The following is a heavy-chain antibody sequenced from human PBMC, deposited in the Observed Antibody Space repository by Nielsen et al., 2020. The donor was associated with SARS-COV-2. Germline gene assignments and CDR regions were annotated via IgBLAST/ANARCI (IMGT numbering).Heavy chain of an antibody. CDR2: IWYDGSNK. CDR1: GFTFSSYG. Sequence: LSLTCAASGFTFSSYGMHWVRQAPGKGLEWVAVIWYDGSNKYYADSVKGRFTISRDNSKNTLYLQMNSLRAEDTAVYYCAKVPGSGSYFDYWGQGTLVTVSS. D-gene: IGHD1-26*01. CDR3: AKVPGSGSYFDY. J-gene: IGHJ4*02. V-gene: IGHV3-33*06.